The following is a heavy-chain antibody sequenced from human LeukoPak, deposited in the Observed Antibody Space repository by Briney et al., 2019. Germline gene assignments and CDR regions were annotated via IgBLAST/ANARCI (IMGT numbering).Heavy chain of an antibody. CDR2: IYNSGST. V-gene: IGHV4-31*03. Sequence: SETLSLTCTVSGDSISSGGYYWSWIRQHPGKGLEWIGYIYNSGSTYYNPSLKSRVTISIDTSKRQFSLKLTSVTAADTAVYYCAREPTGSYSFDFWGQGALVTVSS. CDR1: GDSISSGGYY. J-gene: IGHJ4*02. CDR3: AREPTGSYSFDF. D-gene: IGHD1-26*01.